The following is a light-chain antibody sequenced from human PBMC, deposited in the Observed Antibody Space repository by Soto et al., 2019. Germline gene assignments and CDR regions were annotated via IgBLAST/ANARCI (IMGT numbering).Light chain of an antibody. CDR3: QQYNSYSFIT. J-gene: IGKJ5*01. V-gene: IGKV1-5*01. Sequence: DIQMTQSPSTLSASVGDRVTITCRASQSISSWLAWYQQKPGKSPKLLIYDASSLESGVPSRFSGSGSGTEFTLTISSLQPYDFATYYCQQYNSYSFITFGQGTRLEIK. CDR1: QSISSW. CDR2: DAS.